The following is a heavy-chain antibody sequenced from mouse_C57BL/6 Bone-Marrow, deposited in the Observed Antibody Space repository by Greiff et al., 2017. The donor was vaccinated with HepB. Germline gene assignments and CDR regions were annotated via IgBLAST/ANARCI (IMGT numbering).Heavy chain of an antibody. CDR1: GFSLSSYG. V-gene: IGHV2-6-1*01. CDR2: IWSDGST. D-gene: IGHD4-1*02. J-gene: IGHJ2*01. CDR3: ARHRSTGAFDY. Sequence: QVQLKQSGPGLVAPSQTLSITCTVSGFSLSSYGVHWVRQPPGKGLEWLVVIWSDGSTTYNSALKTRLSISKDNSTSQVFLKMNSLQTDDTAMYYCARHRSTGAFDYWGQGTTLTVSS.